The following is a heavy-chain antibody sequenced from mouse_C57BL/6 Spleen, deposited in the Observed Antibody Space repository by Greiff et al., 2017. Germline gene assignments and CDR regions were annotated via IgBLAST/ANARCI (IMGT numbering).Heavy chain of an antibody. CDR1: GYTFTSYT. CDR2: INPSSGYT. J-gene: IGHJ4*01. V-gene: IGHV1-4*01. D-gene: IGHD2-4*01. Sequence: QVQLQQSGAELARPGASVKMSCKASGYTFTSYTMHWVKQRPGQGLEWIGYINPSSGYTKYNQKFKDKATLTADKSSSTAYMQLSSLTSEDSAVYYWARRDYDGAMDYWGQGTSVTVSS. CDR3: ARRDYDGAMDY.